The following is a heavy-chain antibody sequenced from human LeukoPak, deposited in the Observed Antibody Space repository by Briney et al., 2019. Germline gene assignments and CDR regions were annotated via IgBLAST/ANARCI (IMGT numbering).Heavy chain of an antibody. D-gene: IGHD5-18*01. V-gene: IGHV4-34*01. Sequence: SETLSLTCAVYGGSFSGYYWSWIRQPPGKGLEWIGEINHSGSTNYNPSLKSRVTISVDTSKNQFSLKLSSVTAADTAVYYCARDQGRMVMYYWGQGTLVTVSS. CDR2: INHSGST. J-gene: IGHJ4*02. CDR1: GGSFSGYY. CDR3: ARDQGRMVMYY.